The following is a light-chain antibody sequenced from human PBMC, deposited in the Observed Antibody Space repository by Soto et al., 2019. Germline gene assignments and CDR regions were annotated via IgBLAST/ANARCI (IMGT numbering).Light chain of an antibody. CDR3: QSYDSSLSAP. V-gene: IGLV1-40*01. CDR2: GNS. J-gene: IGLJ2*01. CDR1: SSNIGAGYD. Sequence: SVLTQPPSVSGAPGQRVTISCTGSSSNIGAGYDVHWYQQLPGTAPKLLIYGNSNRPSGVPDRFSGSKSGTSASLAITGLQAEDEADYYCQSYDSSLSAPFGGGTKLTVL.